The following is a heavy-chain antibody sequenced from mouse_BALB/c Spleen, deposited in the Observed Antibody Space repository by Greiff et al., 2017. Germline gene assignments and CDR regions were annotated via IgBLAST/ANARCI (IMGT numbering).Heavy chain of an antibody. V-gene: IGHV5-6-4*01. Sequence: EVMLVESGGGLVKPGGSLKLSCAASGFTFSSYTMSWVRQTPEKRLEWVATISSGGSYTYYPDSVKGRFTISRDNAKNTLYLQMSSLKSEDTAMYYCTRGGITTRYYFDYWGQGTTLTVSS. D-gene: IGHD2-4*01. CDR2: ISSGGSYT. CDR3: TRGGITTRYYFDY. J-gene: IGHJ2*01. CDR1: GFTFSSYT.